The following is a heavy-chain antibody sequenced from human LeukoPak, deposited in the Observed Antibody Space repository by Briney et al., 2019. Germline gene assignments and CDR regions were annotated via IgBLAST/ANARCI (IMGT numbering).Heavy chain of an antibody. Sequence: SETLSLTCAVYGGSFSGYYWSWIRQPPGKGLEWIGEINHSGSTYYNPSLKSRVTISVDTSKNQFSLKLSSVTAADTAVYYCAINYYDSRGVRDYWGQGTLVTVSS. J-gene: IGHJ4*02. CDR3: AINYYDSRGVRDY. V-gene: IGHV4-34*01. D-gene: IGHD3-22*01. CDR2: INHSGST. CDR1: GGSFSGYY.